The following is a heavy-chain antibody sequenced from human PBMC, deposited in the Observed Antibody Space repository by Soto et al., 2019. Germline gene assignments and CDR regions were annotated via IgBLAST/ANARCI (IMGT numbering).Heavy chain of an antibody. D-gene: IGHD3-22*01. Sequence: QVQLQESGPALVKPSQTLSLTCTVSGGSISSGDYYWSWIRQPPGTGLEWIGYIYYSGSTYYNPSLDSRVTISVDTSKNQFSLRLSSVTAADTAVYYCARADSSGSSYFDYWGQGSLVTVSS. CDR2: IYYSGST. V-gene: IGHV4-30-4*01. J-gene: IGHJ4*02. CDR1: GGSISSGDYY. CDR3: ARADSSGSSYFDY.